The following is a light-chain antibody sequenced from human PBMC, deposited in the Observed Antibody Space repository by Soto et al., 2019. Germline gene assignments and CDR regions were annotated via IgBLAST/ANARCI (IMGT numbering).Light chain of an antibody. V-gene: IGKV4-1*01. J-gene: IGKJ1*01. CDR3: LQYFTSPWT. CDR1: QSILDRSKNKYY. Sequence: DIVMTQSPDSLAVSLGERATFNCKSSQSILDRSKNKYYLAWYQQKSGQPPKLLIYWSSLRESGVPDRFTGSGSGTDFTLTISSLQAEDVAVYYCLQYFTSPWTFGQGTKVEI. CDR2: WSS.